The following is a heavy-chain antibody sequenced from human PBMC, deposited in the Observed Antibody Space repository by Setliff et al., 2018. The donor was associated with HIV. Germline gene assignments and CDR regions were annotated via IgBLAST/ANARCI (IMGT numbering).Heavy chain of an antibody. Sequence: PGGSLRLSCTTSGFIFRDYGLSWVRQAPGKGLEWLGFIRTKGYGGTREYAASVKGRFTISRDDSKSIAYLQMNSLKAEDTAVYYCGRAKSWYYYMDVWGKGTTVTVSS. CDR3: GRAKSWYYYMDV. J-gene: IGHJ6*03. CDR1: GFIFRDYG. D-gene: IGHD3-10*01. CDR2: IRTKGYGGTR. V-gene: IGHV3-49*04.